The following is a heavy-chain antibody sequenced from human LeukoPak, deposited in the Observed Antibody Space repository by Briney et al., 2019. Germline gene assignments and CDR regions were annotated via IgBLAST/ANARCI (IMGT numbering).Heavy chain of an antibody. Sequence: GGSLRLSCAASGFTFSSYAMHWVREAPGKGLEWVAVISYDGSNKYYADSVKGRFTISRDNSKNTLYLQMNSLRAEDTAVYYCARQSRTYYDILTGYTNWYFDLWGRGTLVTVSP. V-gene: IGHV3-30-3*01. CDR1: GFTFSSYA. CDR2: ISYDGSNK. J-gene: IGHJ2*01. D-gene: IGHD3-9*01. CDR3: ARQSRTYYDILTGYTNWYFDL.